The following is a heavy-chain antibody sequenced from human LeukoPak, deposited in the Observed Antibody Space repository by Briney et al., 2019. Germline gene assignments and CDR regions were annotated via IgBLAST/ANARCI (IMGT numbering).Heavy chain of an antibody. D-gene: IGHD2-21*01. CDR1: GFSFTSYS. J-gene: IGHJ5*02. CDR2: ISSSSGRTT. CDR3: AREGEEFLRRWWFDP. V-gene: IGHV3-48*01. Sequence: GGSLRLSCVASGFSFTSYSMNWVRQAPGKGLEWVSYISSSSGRTTHYAESVKGRFTISRDTAKSSVHLQMNSLRAEDTAVYYCAREGEEFLRRWWFDPWGQGTLVTVSS.